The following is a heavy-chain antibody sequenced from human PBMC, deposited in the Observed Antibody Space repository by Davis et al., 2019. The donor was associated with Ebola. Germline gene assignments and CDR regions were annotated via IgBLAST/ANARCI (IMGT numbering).Heavy chain of an antibody. J-gene: IGHJ2*01. CDR1: GFTFSSYG. CDR2: IRYDGSNK. CDR3: AKAPLYGDYEGPTYWYFDL. Sequence: PGGSLRLSCAASGFTFSSYGMHWVRQAPGKGLEWVAFIRYDGSNKYYADSVKGRFTISRDNSKNTLYLQMNSLRAEDTAVYYCAKAPLYGDYEGPTYWYFDLWGRGTLVTVSS. D-gene: IGHD4-17*01. V-gene: IGHV3-30*02.